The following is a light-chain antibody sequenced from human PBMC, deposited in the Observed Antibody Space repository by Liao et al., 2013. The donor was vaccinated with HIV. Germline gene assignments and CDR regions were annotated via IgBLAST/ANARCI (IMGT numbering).Light chain of an antibody. CDR3: QVWDNSSGDHPRV. Sequence: SYVLTQPPSVSVAPGKTARITCGGNNIGSKSVHWYQQRPGQAPVLVIYYDSDRPSGIPERFSGSKSGNTATLTISRVEAGDEADYHCQVWDNSSGDHPRVFGGGTKLTVL. CDR1: NIGSKS. V-gene: IGLV3-21*04. J-gene: IGLJ3*02. CDR2: YDS.